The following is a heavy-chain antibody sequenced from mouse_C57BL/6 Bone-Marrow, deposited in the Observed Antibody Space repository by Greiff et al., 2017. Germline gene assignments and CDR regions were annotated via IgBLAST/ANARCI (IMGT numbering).Heavy chain of an antibody. D-gene: IGHD1-1*01. CDR3: TRSLIRYFDV. J-gene: IGHJ1*03. CDR2: IDPSDGDT. V-gene: IGHV14-1*01. Sequence: VQLQQPGAELVRPGASVKLSCTASGYTINDYYMHWVKQRPDQGLEWIGWIDPSDGDTEYAPKFQGKATITADTSSNTAYLQLSSLTSEDTAVYYCTRSLIRYFDVWGTGTTVTVSS. CDR1: GYTINDYY.